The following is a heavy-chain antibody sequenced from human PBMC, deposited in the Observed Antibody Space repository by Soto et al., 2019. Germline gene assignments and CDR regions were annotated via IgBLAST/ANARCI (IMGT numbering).Heavy chain of an antibody. J-gene: IGHJ4*02. V-gene: IGHV3-23*01. CDR3: VKGRSFSYEIFHV. CDR1: GFTFTNYS. CDR2: IHVSGTTT. Sequence: GGSLRLSCAASGFTFTNYSMNWVRQAPGKGLERVSAIHVSGTTTFYAASVRGRFTISRDNSKNTLFLQMNSQRAEDTAVYYCVKGRSFSYEIFHVWGQGTPVTVAS. D-gene: IGHD3-16*01.